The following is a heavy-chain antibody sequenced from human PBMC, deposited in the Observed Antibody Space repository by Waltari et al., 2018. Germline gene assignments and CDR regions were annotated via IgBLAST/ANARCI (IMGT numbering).Heavy chain of an antibody. D-gene: IGHD3-22*01. CDR1: GFSFRSFG. CDR3: ARVHSLGQYDTSGAESNFDH. Sequence: EVQLLESGGGLVQPGGSLSLSCAASGFSFRSFGMSWVRKAPGKGLEWVSAIGAVTSTYYADSVKGRFTISRDNSKNTLFLQMNSLRAEDTAIYYCARVHSLGQYDTSGAESNFDHWGQGALVTVSS. CDR2: IGAVTST. V-gene: IGHV3-23*01. J-gene: IGHJ4*02.